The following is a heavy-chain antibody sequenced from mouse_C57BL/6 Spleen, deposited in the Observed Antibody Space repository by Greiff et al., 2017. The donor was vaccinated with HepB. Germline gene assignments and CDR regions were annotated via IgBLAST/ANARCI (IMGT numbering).Heavy chain of an antibody. V-gene: IGHV6-3*01. CDR3: EDGYCGFAY. D-gene: IGHD2-3*01. Sequence: EVMLVESGGGLVQPGGSMKLSCVASGFTFSNYWMNWVRQSPEKGLEWVAQIRLKSDNYATHYAESVKGRFTISRDDSKSSVYLQMNNLRAEDTGIYYCEDGYCGFAYWGQGTLVTVSA. CDR1: GFTFSNYW. J-gene: IGHJ3*01. CDR2: IRLKSDNYAT.